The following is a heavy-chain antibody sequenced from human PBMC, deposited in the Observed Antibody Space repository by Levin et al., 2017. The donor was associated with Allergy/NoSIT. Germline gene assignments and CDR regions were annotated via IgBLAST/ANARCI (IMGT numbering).Heavy chain of an antibody. V-gene: IGHV3-30*04. Sequence: GGSLRLSCVSSGFTFSTYAMHWVRQAPGKGLEWVAGISSDGRNKYYADSVKGRFTISRDNSKNTLYLLMNSLRAEDTAVYYCARDLSWFDPWGQGTLVTVSS. CDR1: GFTFSTYA. CDR3: ARDLSWFDP. CDR2: ISSDGRNK. J-gene: IGHJ5*02.